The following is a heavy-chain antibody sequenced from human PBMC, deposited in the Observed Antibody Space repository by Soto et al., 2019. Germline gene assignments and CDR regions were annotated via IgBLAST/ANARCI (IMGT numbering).Heavy chain of an antibody. CDR3: AHRASKIVFGLVIDGGVCYEP. CDR1: GFSLSSSGAA. V-gene: IGHV2-5*02. CDR2: IYWDDDK. D-gene: IGHD3-16*01. J-gene: IGHJ5*02. Sequence: QINLKESAPTVVKPTQTLTLTGTFSGFSLSSSGAAVGWIRQPPGRALEWGALIYWDDDKRYNRDNPFLDGRVRAPKETCKKPVALTLNTLDPSDTATYICAHRASKIVFGLVIDGGVCYEPWGQGTRLTVSS.